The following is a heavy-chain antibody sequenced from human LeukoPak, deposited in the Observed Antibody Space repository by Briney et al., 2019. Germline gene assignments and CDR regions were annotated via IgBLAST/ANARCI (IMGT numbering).Heavy chain of an antibody. J-gene: IGHJ4*02. Sequence: GGSLRLSCAASGFTFSSYEMNWVRQAPGKGLEWVSYISSSGSTIYYADSVKGRFTISRDNAKNSLYLQMNSLGAEDTAVYYCASWADLLWFGELFNWGQGTLVTVSS. V-gene: IGHV3-48*03. D-gene: IGHD3-10*01. CDR1: GFTFSSYE. CDR2: ISSSGSTI. CDR3: ASWADLLWFGELFN.